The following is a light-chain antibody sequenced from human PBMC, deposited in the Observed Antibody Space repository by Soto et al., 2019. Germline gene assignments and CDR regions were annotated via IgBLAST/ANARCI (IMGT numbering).Light chain of an antibody. J-gene: IGLJ2*01. Sequence: QSVLTQPRSVSGSAGQSITISCTGTSNDVGGYNYVSWYQQHPGKAPKLLIYDVNKRPSRVPDRFSGSKSGNTASLTISGLQAEDEAEYNCCSYAGSYTFVLFGGGTKVTVL. CDR3: CSYAGSYTFVL. V-gene: IGLV2-11*01. CDR1: SNDVGGYNY. CDR2: DVN.